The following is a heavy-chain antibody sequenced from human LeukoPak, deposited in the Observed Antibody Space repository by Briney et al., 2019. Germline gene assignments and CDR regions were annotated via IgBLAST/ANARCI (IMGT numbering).Heavy chain of an antibody. Sequence: PGGSLRLSCAASGFTFSSYAMSWVRQAPGKGLEWVSAISGSGGSTYYADSVKGRFTISRDNSKNTLYLQMNSLRAEDTAVYYCAKDLEEHTPRITMVRGAYWGQGTLVTVSS. V-gene: IGHV3-23*01. CDR3: AKDLEEHTPRITMVRGAY. D-gene: IGHD3-10*01. CDR2: ISGSGGST. J-gene: IGHJ4*02. CDR1: GFTFSSYA.